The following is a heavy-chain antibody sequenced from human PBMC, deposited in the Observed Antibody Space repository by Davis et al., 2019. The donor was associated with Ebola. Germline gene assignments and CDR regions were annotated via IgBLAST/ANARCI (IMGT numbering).Heavy chain of an antibody. CDR1: GFTFSSYW. V-gene: IGHV3-7*01. Sequence: GESLKISCAASGFTFSSYWMSWVRQAPGKGLEWVANIKQDGSEKYYVDYVKGRFTISRDNAKNSLYLQMNSLRAEDTAVYYCARHQYCSGIGGRCYLLDYWGQGTLVTVSS. CDR3: ARHQYCSGIGGRCYLLDY. D-gene: IGHD2-15*01. J-gene: IGHJ4*02. CDR2: IKQDGSEK.